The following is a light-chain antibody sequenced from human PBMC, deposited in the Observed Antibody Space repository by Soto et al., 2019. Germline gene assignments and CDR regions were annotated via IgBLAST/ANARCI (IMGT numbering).Light chain of an antibody. CDR3: SSYTSSSTLEV. CDR2: EVS. J-gene: IGLJ3*02. Sequence: QSALTQPASVPGSPGQSITISCTGTSSDVGGYNYVSWYQQHPGKAPKLMIYEVSNRPSGVSNRFSGSKSGNTASLTISGLQAEDEADYYCSSYTSSSTLEVFGGGTQLPVL. V-gene: IGLV2-14*01. CDR1: SSDVGGYNY.